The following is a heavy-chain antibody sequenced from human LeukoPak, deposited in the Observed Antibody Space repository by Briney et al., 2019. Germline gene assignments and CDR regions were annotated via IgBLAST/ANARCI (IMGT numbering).Heavy chain of an antibody. Sequence: ASVKVSCKASGYTFTSYDINWVRQATGQGLEWMGWMNPNSGDTGYAQKFQGRVTMTRNTSISTAYMKLSSLRSEDTAVYYCARAFKRKHYYYYYMDVWGKGTTVTVSS. CDR1: GYTFTSYD. CDR2: MNPNSGDT. J-gene: IGHJ6*03. D-gene: IGHD1-14*01. CDR3: ARAFKRKHYYYYYMDV. V-gene: IGHV1-8*01.